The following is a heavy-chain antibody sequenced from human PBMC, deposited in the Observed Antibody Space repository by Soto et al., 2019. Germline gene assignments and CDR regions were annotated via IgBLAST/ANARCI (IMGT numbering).Heavy chain of an antibody. CDR2: IWYDGSNK. Sequence: PGGSLRLSCAASGFTFSSYGMHWVRQAPGKGLEWVAVIWYDGSNKYYADSVKGRFTISRDNSKNTLYLQMNSLRAEDTAVYYCARDPKVGAKGGDYYYGMDVWGQGTTVTVSS. D-gene: IGHD1-26*01. CDR3: ARDPKVGAKGGDYYYGMDV. V-gene: IGHV3-33*01. CDR1: GFTFSSYG. J-gene: IGHJ6*02.